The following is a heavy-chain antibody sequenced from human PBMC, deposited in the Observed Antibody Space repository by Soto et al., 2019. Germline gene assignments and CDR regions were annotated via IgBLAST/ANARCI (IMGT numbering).Heavy chain of an antibody. CDR1: GFSFSSYG. D-gene: IGHD3-3*01. CDR3: ARGWLGFRSGSAPEGYYGMDV. J-gene: IGHJ6*02. CDR2: IWNDGSNK. Sequence: GGSLRLSCAASGFSFSSYGMHWVRRAPGKGLEWLAVIWNDGSNKFNADSVRGRFTISRDNSKNTLYLQMNSLRGDDTAVYYCARGWLGFRSGSAPEGYYGMDVWGQGTTVTVSS. V-gene: IGHV3-33*01.